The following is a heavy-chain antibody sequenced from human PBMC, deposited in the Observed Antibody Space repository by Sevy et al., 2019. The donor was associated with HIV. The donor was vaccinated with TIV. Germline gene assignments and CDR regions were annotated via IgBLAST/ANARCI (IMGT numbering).Heavy chain of an antibody. Sequence: GESLKISCKGSEFTFTSYWIGLVRQMPGKGLEWMGIIYPGDSDTRYSPSFQGQVTIAAAKSIGTAYLQWSSLKASDTPMYYCARRNYDRSGYYYDAPVFDYWGQGTLVTVSS. CDR2: IYPGDSDT. CDR1: EFTFTSYW. V-gene: IGHV5-51*01. CDR3: ARRNYDRSGYYYDAPVFDY. J-gene: IGHJ4*02. D-gene: IGHD3-22*01.